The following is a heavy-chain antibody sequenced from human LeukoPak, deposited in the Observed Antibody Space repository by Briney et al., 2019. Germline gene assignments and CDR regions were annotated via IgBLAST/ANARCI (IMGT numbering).Heavy chain of an antibody. CDR3: ASPGPSDEYYFDY. V-gene: IGHV4-59*01. J-gene: IGHJ4*02. CDR2: IYYSGST. CDR1: GGSISSYY. Sequence: SETLSLTCTVSGGSISSYYWSWIRQPPGKGLEWIGYIYYSGSTNYNPSLKNRVTISVDTSKNQFSLKLSSVTAADTAVYYCASPGPSDEYYFDYWGQGTLVTVSS.